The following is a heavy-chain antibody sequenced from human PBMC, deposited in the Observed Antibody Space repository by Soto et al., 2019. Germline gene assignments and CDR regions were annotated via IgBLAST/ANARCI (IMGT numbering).Heavy chain of an antibody. CDR3: ARDKGRQQRGGSCYSGMDV. CDR2: IIPIFPTT. V-gene: IGHV1-69*12. CDR1: AGTFGNSA. D-gene: IGHD1-26*01. Sequence: QVQLVQSGAEVKKPGSSVTVSCKASAGTFGNSAISWVRQAPGQGLEWMGGIIPIFPTTDYAQKSQERVTITADETTSTADMEVTSLRSEDTAVDYCARDKGRQQRGGSCYSGMDVWGQGTTVTV. J-gene: IGHJ6*02.